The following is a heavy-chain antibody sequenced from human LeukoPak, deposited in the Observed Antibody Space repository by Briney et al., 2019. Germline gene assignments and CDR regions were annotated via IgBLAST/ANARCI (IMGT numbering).Heavy chain of an antibody. CDR1: GFTFSSYA. J-gene: IGHJ4*02. D-gene: IGHD3-3*01. CDR2: ISGSGGST. V-gene: IGHV3-23*01. Sequence: GGSLRLSCAASGFTFSSYAMSWVRQALGKGLEWVSAISGSGGSTYYADSVKGRFTISRDNSKNTLYLQMNSLRAEDTAVYYCAKILQTLPIREVKRFDYWGQGTLVTVSS. CDR3: AKILQTLPIREVKRFDY.